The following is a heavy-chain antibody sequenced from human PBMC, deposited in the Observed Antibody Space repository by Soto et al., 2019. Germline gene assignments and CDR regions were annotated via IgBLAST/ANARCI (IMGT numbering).Heavy chain of an antibody. J-gene: IGHJ4*02. CDR2: IYYSGST. CDR1: GGSISSYY. V-gene: IGHV4-59*08. CDR3: ARLRLEFLEIYGSGSLSYLDY. D-gene: IGHD3-10*01. Sequence: AETLSLTCTVSGGSISSYYWSWIRQPPGKGLEWIGYIYYSGSTNYNPSLKSRVTISVDTSKNQFSLKLSSVTAADTAVYYCARLRLEFLEIYGSGSLSYLDYWGQGTLVTISS.